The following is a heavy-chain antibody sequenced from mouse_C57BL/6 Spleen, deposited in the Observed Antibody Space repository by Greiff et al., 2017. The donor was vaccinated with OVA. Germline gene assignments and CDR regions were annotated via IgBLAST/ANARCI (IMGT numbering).Heavy chain of an antibody. J-gene: IGHJ2*01. CDR1: GFTFSSYA. Sequence: EVKLVESGGGLVKPGGSLKLSCAASGFTFSSYAMSWVRQTPEKRLEWVATISDGGSYTYYPDNVKGRFTISRDNAKNNLYLQMSHLKSEDTAMYYCARAWGYFDYWGQGTTLTVSS. CDR3: ARAWGYFDY. V-gene: IGHV5-4*03. D-gene: IGHD4-1*01. CDR2: ISDGGSYT.